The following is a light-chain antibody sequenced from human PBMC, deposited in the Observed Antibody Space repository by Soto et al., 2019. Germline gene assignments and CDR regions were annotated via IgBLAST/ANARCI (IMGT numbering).Light chain of an antibody. CDR2: AAA. J-gene: IGKJ1*01. CDR3: QQYGTSSWT. CDR1: QSVSSSY. V-gene: IGKV3-20*01. Sequence: EIVLTHSPGTLSLSPGERATLSCRASQSVSSSYLSWYQQKPGQATRLLIYAAASRATGIPDRFSGSGSGQDFTLTISRQEPEDFAVAYCQQYGTSSWTFGPGPKVEIK.